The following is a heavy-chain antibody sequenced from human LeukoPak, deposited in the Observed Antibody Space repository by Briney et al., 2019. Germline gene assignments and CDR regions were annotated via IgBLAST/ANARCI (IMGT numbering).Heavy chain of an antibody. CDR3: ARRRQLVQNFAYYYYYGMDV. J-gene: IGHJ6*04. Sequence: GGSLRLSCAASGFTFSSYWMHWVRQAPGKGLVWVSRINSDGSSTSYADSVKGRFTISRDNAKKTLYLQMNSLRAEDTAVYYCARRRQLVQNFAYYYYYGMDVWGKGTTVTVSS. D-gene: IGHD6-13*01. CDR2: INSDGSST. V-gene: IGHV3-74*01. CDR1: GFTFSSYW.